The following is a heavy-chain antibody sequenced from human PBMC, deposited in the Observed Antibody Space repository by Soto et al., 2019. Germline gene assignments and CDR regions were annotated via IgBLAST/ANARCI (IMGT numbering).Heavy chain of an antibody. CDR3: ERDKGGTRRYSGYDADDS. V-gene: IGHV1-69*12. D-gene: IGHD5-12*01. Sequence: QVHLVQSGAELKSPGSSVRRSCKASGGTFSILAINWVLQAPRQGVEGMGGLIPRFNKVSFPEKFQGRVTFTADEPTTPAYMDLARLCFEDTAPYFCERDKGGTRRYSGYDADDSWGQGTLVTVSS. J-gene: IGHJ4*02. CDR2: LIPRFNKV. CDR1: GGTFSILA.